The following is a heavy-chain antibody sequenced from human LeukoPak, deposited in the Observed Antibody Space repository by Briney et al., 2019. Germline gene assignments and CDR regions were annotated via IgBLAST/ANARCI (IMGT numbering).Heavy chain of an antibody. CDR2: IYSGGST. CDR1: GFTFSSYS. J-gene: IGHJ4*02. Sequence: PGGSLRLSCAASGFTFSSYSMNWFRQAPGKGLEWVSVIYSGGSTYYADSVKGRFTISRDNSKNTLYLQMNSLRAEDTAVYYCAREGDGYNNFDYWGQGTLVPVSS. CDR3: AREGDGYNNFDY. D-gene: IGHD5-24*01. V-gene: IGHV3-53*01.